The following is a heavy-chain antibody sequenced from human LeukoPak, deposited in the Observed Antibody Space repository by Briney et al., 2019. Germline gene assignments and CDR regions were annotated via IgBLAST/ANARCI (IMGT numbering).Heavy chain of an antibody. J-gene: IGHJ5*02. D-gene: IGHD3-3*01. CDR3: ARGRPYDFWSGYSHWFDP. CDR1: GYTFTSYG. Sequence: GASVKVSCKASGYTFTSYGISWVRQAPGQGLEWMGWISAYNGNTNYAQKFQGRVTMTRDTSTSTVYMELSSLRSEDTAVYYCARGRPYDFWSGYSHWFDPWGQGTLVTVSS. CDR2: ISAYNGNT. V-gene: IGHV1-18*01.